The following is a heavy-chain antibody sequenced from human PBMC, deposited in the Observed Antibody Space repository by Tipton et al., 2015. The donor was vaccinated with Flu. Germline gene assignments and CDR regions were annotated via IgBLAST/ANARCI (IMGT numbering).Heavy chain of an antibody. CDR2: IHSSGGT. V-gene: IGHV4-4*07. CDR3: ASGACGSSTCPKGGFDN. J-gene: IGHJ4*02. CDR1: NGTISSYY. D-gene: IGHD2-15*01. Sequence: TLSLTCTVSNGTISSYYWSWIRQPAGKGLEWIGRIHSSGGTNYNPPLKSRVTMSVDTSKNQFSLKVNSVTAADTAIYSCASGACGSSTCPKGGFDNWGQGTLFVVSS.